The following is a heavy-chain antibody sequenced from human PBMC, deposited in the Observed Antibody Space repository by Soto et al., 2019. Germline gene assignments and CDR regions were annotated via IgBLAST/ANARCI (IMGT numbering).Heavy chain of an antibody. CDR3: AKERTAKKLVTGHY. Sequence: GGSLRLSCAASGFTFSNYAMIWVRQAPGKGLEWVSAISGGGGDTYYADSVKGRFTISRDNSKNTIYLQMNSLRAEDTAVYYCAKERTAKKLVTGHYWGKGSLVTIYS. D-gene: IGHD6-6*01. CDR1: GFTFSNYA. V-gene: IGHV3-23*01. J-gene: IGHJ4*02. CDR2: ISGGGGDT.